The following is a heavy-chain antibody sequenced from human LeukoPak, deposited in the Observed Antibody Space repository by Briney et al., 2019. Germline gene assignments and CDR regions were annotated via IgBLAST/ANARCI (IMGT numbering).Heavy chain of an antibody. CDR2: INPNSGGT. CDR1: GYSFTDYY. Sequence: ASVKVSCKASGYSFTDYYIHWVRQAPGQGLEWMGWINPNSGGTNYAQKFQGRVTMTRDTSISTAYMELSRLRSDDTAVYYCARRRLYGGNWFDPWGQGTLVTVSS. D-gene: IGHD4-17*01. V-gene: IGHV1-2*02. CDR3: ARRRLYGGNWFDP. J-gene: IGHJ5*02.